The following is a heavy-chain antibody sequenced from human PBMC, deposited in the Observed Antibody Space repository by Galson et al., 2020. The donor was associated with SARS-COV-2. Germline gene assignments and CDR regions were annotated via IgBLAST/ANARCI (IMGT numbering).Heavy chain of an antibody. CDR1: GFTFSSYA. V-gene: IGHV3-30-3*01. J-gene: IGHJ6*02. Sequence: GESLKISCAASGFTFSSYAMHWVRQAPGKGLEWVAGISYDGSNKYYADSVKGRFTISRDNSKNTLYLQMNSLRAEDTAVYYCARDGDYYDSSGYYYAPRYYYGMDVWGQGTTVTVSS. CDR2: ISYDGSNK. CDR3: ARDGDYYDSSGYYYAPRYYYGMDV. D-gene: IGHD3-22*01.